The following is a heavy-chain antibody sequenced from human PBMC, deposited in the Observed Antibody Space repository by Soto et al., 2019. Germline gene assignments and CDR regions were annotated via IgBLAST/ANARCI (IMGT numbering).Heavy chain of an antibody. J-gene: IGHJ5*02. CDR3: ATRAIKDIVVVPGAVPIGDGDNWFDP. CDR2: IYYSGST. Sequence: PSETLSLTCTVSGGSISSSSYYWGWIRQPPGKGLEWIGSIYYSGSTYYNPSLKGRVTISVDTSKNQFSLKLSSVTAADTAVYYCATRAIKDIVVVPGAVPIGDGDNWFDPWGQGTLVTVSS. V-gene: IGHV4-39*01. D-gene: IGHD2-2*02. CDR1: GGSISSSSYY.